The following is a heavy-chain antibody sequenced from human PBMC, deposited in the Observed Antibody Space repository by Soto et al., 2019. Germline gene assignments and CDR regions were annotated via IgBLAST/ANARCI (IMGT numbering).Heavy chain of an antibody. V-gene: IGHV1-69*19. CDR2: ISHMFGAA. D-gene: IGHD3-10*01. Sequence: QVQLVQSGAEMKKPGSSVKVSCQSSGGTFNTYAXNSXXXAPGQGPEWVGDISHMFGAANYATKFQGRVTITADESTGTSYMQLSSLTSEDTALYFCAREVQVHTPAFVYWGQGTLVTVSS. CDR1: GGTFNTYA. CDR3: AREVQVHTPAFVY. J-gene: IGHJ4*02.